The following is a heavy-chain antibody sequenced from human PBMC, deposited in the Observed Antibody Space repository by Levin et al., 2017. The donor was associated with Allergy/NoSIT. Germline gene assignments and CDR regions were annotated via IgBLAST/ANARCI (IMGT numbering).Heavy chain of an antibody. CDR2: ISWNSGSI. CDR3: AKDIIRGELHGYFDY. D-gene: IGHD1-7*01. Sequence: SCAASGFTFDDYAMHWVRQAPGKGLEWVSGISWNSGSIGYADSVKGRFTISRDNAKNSLYLQMNSLRAEDTALYYCAKDIIRGELHGYFDYWGQGTLVTVSS. J-gene: IGHJ4*02. V-gene: IGHV3-9*01. CDR1: GFTFDDYA.